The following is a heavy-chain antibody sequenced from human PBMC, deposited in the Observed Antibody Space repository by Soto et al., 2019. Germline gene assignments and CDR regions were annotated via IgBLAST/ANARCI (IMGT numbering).Heavy chain of an antibody. V-gene: IGHV3-74*01. Sequence: EVQLVESGGGLVQPGGSLRLSCAASGFTFRSYWMHWVRQAPGKGLVWVSRISPDGSITNYADSVKGRFTISRDNAKNTLFLQMNRLIAEDPAVYYCTREVATVPDYWGQGTLVTVSS. CDR1: GFTFRSYW. J-gene: IGHJ4*02. CDR3: TREVATVPDY. CDR2: ISPDGSIT. D-gene: IGHD2-15*01.